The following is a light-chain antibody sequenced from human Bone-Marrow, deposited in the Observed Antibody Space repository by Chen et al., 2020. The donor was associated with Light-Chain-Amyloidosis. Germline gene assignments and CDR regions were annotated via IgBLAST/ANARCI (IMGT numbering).Light chain of an antibody. J-gene: IGLJ1*01. Sequence: QSALTQPASVSGSPGQSITISCTGTSGEVGTYNYVSWYQQHPGKAPKVMIYAVSNRPSGVSNRFSGSKSGTTASLTIAGLQAEDEADYYCSSFTSSSSYVFGPGTKVTVL. CDR3: SSFTSSSSYV. V-gene: IGLV2-14*01. CDR2: AVS. CDR1: SGEVGTYNY.